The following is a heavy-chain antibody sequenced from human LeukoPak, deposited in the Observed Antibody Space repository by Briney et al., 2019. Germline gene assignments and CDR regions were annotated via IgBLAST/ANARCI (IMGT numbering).Heavy chain of an antibody. D-gene: IGHD3-22*01. J-gene: IGHJ6*02. CDR1: GYSFTSYW. V-gene: IGHV5-51*01. CDR3: ARWKDDSTMGYYYYYGMDV. Sequence: GESLKISCKGSGYSFTSYWIGWVRQMPGKGLEWMGIIYPGDSDTRYSPSFQGQVTISADKSISTAYLQWSSLKASDTAMYYCARWKDDSTMGYYYYYGMDVWGQGTTVTVSS. CDR2: IYPGDSDT.